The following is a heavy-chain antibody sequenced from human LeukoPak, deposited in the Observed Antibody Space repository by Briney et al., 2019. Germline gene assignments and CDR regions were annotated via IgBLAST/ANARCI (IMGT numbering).Heavy chain of an antibody. CDR1: GFTFSSYA. CDR2: ISYDGNNK. V-gene: IGHV3-30-3*01. CDR3: ARLILTSSNFDY. Sequence: PGRSLTLSCAASGFTFSSYAMHWVRQAPGKGLEWVAVISYDGNNKYYADSVKGRFTISRDNSKNTLYLQMNSLRAEDTAVYYCARLILTSSNFDYWGQGTLVTVSS. D-gene: IGHD6-13*01. J-gene: IGHJ4*02.